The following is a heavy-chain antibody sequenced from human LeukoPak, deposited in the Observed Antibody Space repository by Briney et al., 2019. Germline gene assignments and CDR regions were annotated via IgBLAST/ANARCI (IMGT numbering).Heavy chain of an antibody. CDR1: GGSFSGYY. J-gene: IGHJ1*01. D-gene: IGHD6-13*01. CDR2: INHSGST. V-gene: IGHV4-34*01. Sequence: SETLSLTCAVYGGSFSGYYWSWIRQPPGKGLEWIGEINHSGSTNYNPSLKSRVTISVDTSKNQFSLKLSSVTAADTAVYYCARAAAGPAEYFQHWGQGTLVTVSS. CDR3: ARAAAGPAEYFQH.